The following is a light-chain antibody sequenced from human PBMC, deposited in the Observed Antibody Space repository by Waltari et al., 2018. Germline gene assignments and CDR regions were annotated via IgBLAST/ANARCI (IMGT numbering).Light chain of an antibody. J-gene: IGKJ1*01. CDR2: GAS. V-gene: IGKV1-17*01. Sequence: DIQMTQSPSSLSASVGYKVTITCRASQGISNALAWYQQKPGKAPKILIFGASNLQSGVPSRFSGSGSGTDFTLTINSLQPEDFAVYYCQQRNSVPPTFGQGTRVDVK. CDR3: QQRNSVPPT. CDR1: QGISNA.